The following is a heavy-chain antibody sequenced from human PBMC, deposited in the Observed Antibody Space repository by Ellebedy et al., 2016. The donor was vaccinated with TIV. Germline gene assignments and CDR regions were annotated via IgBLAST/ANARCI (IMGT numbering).Heavy chain of an antibody. CDR1: GFSFSYYG. Sequence: PGGSLRLSCAASGFSFSYYGMHWVRQAPGKGLKWVAVISYDGSNKNYADSVKSRFTISRDNSKNTLYLQMNSLRAEDTAVYYCARARGCSGGRCYSADYWGQGTLVTVSS. J-gene: IGHJ4*02. CDR2: ISYDGSNK. V-gene: IGHV3-30*03. CDR3: ARARGCSGGRCYSADY. D-gene: IGHD2-15*01.